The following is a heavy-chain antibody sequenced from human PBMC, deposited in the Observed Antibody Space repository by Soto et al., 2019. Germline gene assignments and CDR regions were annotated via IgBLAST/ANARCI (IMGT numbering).Heavy chain of an antibody. J-gene: IGHJ4*01. V-gene: IGHV3-15*07. D-gene: IGHD3-22*01. CDR1: SVSNAW. CDR2: IKSKVDGGTT. CDR3: ATGGYFFDY. Sequence: SVSNAWMTWVRQAPGKGLEWVGRIKSKVDGGTTDYAAPVKGRFTISRDDSKNTVYLQMNSLKTEDTAVYFCATGGYFFDYWGHGTLVTVSS.